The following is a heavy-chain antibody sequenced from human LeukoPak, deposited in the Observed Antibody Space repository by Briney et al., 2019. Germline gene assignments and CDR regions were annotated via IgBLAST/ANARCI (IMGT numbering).Heavy chain of an antibody. CDR1: GFTFSNYA. D-gene: IGHD5-18*01. CDR3: AKVIALDTSMGIFDH. V-gene: IGHV3-23*01. CDR2: LTGGGGP. J-gene: IGHJ4*02. Sequence: GGSLRLSCSASGFTFSNYAMSWVRQAPGKGLEWVSALTGGGGPYYADSVKGRFSISRDNSKNTLYLHMNSLRAEDTGVYYCAKVIALDTSMGIFDHWGQGTLVTVSS.